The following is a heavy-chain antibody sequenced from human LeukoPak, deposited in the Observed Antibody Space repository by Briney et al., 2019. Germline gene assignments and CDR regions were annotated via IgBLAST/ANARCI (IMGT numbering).Heavy chain of an antibody. J-gene: IGHJ4*02. V-gene: IGHV3-23*01. Sequence: GGSLRLSCAASGFTFSSYAMSWVRQAPGKGLEGVSAISGSGGSTYYADSVKGRFTISRDNSKNTLYLQMNSLRAEDTAVYYCAKDSKSSGSPYYFDYWGQGTLVTVSS. CDR1: GFTFSSYA. CDR3: AKDSKSSGSPYYFDY. CDR2: ISGSGGST. D-gene: IGHD6-19*01.